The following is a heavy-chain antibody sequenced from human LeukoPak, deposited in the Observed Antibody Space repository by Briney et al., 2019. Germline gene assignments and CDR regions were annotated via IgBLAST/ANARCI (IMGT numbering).Heavy chain of an antibody. CDR1: GYTLTELS. D-gene: IGHD2-2*01. Sequence: ASVKVSCKVSGYTLTELSMHWVRQAPGQGLEWMGWINPNSGGTNYAQKFQGRVTMTRDTSISTAYMELSRLRSDDTAVYYCATSPMGDIVVVPAARNLDYWGQGTLVTVSS. J-gene: IGHJ4*02. CDR2: INPNSGGT. V-gene: IGHV1-2*02. CDR3: ATSPMGDIVVVPAARNLDY.